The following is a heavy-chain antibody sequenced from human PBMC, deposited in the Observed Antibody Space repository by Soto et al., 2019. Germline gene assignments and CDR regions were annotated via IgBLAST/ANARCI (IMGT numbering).Heavy chain of an antibody. J-gene: IGHJ4*02. CDR1: GFTFNSYA. Sequence: GGSLRLSCSASGFTFNSYAMHWVRQAPGKGLEFVSAVSSYGDDRYYADSVKGRFAISRDNSKNTLYLQMSSLRAEDTALYYCVKEGYMRSDWYGQFDYWGQGALVTVSS. CDR2: VSSYGDDR. D-gene: IGHD6-19*01. CDR3: VKEGYMRSDWYGQFDY. V-gene: IGHV3-64D*06.